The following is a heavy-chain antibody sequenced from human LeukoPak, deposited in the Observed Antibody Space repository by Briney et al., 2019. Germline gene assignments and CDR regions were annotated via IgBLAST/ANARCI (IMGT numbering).Heavy chain of an antibody. V-gene: IGHV4-31*03. CDR3: ASYGDYLFDY. D-gene: IGHD4-17*01. CDR2: SYSSGST. J-gene: IGHJ4*02. Sequence: PSETLSLTCTLSGGSISSGGYYWSSIRPHPGKGLEWIGYSYSSGSTSYNPSLKSRVTISVDTSKTQFSLKLSSVTAADTAVYYCASYGDYLFDYWGQGTLVTVSS. CDR1: GGSISSGGYY.